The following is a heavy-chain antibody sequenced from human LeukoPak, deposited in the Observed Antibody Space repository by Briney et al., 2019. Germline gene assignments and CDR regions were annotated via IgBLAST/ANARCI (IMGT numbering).Heavy chain of an antibody. J-gene: IGHJ4*02. CDR1: GFTFSSYA. V-gene: IGHV3-30-3*01. Sequence: PGGSLRLSCAASGFTFSSYAMHWVRQAPGKGLEWVAVISYDGSNKYYADSVKGRFTISRDNSKNTLYLQMNSLRAEDTAVYYCANPISKFGYWGQGTLVTVSS. CDR2: ISYDGSNK. D-gene: IGHD4-11*01. CDR3: ANPISKFGY.